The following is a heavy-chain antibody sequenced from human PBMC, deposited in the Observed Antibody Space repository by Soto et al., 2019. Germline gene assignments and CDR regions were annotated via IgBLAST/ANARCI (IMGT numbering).Heavy chain of an antibody. CDR3: TTDPGDTAMAKDWFDP. J-gene: IGHJ5*02. D-gene: IGHD5-18*01. CDR2: IKSKTDGGTT. Sequence: EVQLVESGGGLVKPGGSLRLSCAASGFTFSNAWMNWVRQAPGKGLEWVGRIKSKTDGGTTDYAAPVKGRFTISREASKNTLYLQMNSLKTEDTAVYYGTTDPGDTAMAKDWFDPWGQGTLVTVSS. CDR1: GFTFSNAW. V-gene: IGHV3-15*07.